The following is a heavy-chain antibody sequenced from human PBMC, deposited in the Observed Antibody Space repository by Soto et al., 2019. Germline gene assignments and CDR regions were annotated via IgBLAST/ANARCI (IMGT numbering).Heavy chain of an antibody. CDR2: IQHTGST. CDR1: GDSLFSITYY. CDR3: VSRGRLNHRWSGMDV. V-gene: IGHV4-39*01. Sequence: QLHLQESGPGLVNPSETLSLTCTVTGDSLFSITYYWGWVRQTPGKALEWIGSIQHTGSTAYNPSFKSRGTLSVDTSKNQFSLNLNSWTASDTAVYYCVSRGRLNHRWSGMDVWGQGTTVTVSS. D-gene: IGHD1-1*01. J-gene: IGHJ6*02.